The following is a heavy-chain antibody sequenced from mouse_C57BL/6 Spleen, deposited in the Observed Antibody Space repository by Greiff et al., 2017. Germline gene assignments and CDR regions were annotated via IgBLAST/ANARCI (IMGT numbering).Heavy chain of an antibody. J-gene: IGHJ2*01. V-gene: IGHV5-4*01. CDR2: ISDGGSYT. Sequence: EVKLMESGGGLVKPGGSLKLSCAASGFTFSSYAMSWVRQTPEKRLEWVATISDGGSYTYYPDNVKGRFTISRDNAKNNLYLQMSHLKSEATAMYYCARDPDYYGSSYVGFYYCDYWGQGTTLTVSS. CDR1: GFTFSSYA. CDR3: ARDPDYYGSSYVGFYYCDY. D-gene: IGHD1-1*01.